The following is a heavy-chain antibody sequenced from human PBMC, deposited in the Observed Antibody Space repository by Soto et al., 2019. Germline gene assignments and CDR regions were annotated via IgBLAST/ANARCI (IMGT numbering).Heavy chain of an antibody. V-gene: IGHV1-69*13. CDR1: GGTFSSYA. J-gene: IGHJ6*02. D-gene: IGHD5-18*01. CDR2: IIPIFGTA. Sequence: SVKVSCKASGGTFSSYAISWVRQAPGQGLEWMGGIIPIFGTANYAQKFQGRVTITADESTSTAYMELSSLRSEDTAVYYCASRDTAIAYYYYGMDVWGQGITVTVSS. CDR3: ASRDTAIAYYYYGMDV.